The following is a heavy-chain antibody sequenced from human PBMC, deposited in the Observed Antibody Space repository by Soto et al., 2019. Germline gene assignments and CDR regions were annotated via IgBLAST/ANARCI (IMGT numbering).Heavy chain of an antibody. Sequence: GGSLRLSCAASGFTFSSYATSWARQAPGKGLEWVSGISASGRNTYQPDSVKGRFTISRDNSKNTLYLQMNNLRAEDTARYYCADGGEWPFYFEYWGLGTLVTVSS. V-gene: IGHV3-23*01. CDR3: ADGGEWPFYFEY. D-gene: IGHD3-10*01. J-gene: IGHJ4*02. CDR1: GFTFSSYA. CDR2: ISASGRNT.